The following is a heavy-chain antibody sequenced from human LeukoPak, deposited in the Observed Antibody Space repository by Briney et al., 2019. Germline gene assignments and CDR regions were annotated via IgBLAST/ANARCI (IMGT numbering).Heavy chain of an antibody. D-gene: IGHD3-22*01. Sequence: PGGSLRLSCAASGFTFSSYWMSWVRQAPGKGLEWVANIKQDGSEKYYVDSVNGRFTISRDNAKNSVYLQMNSLRAEDTAVYYCARVRPYYYDSSGYYVWGQGTLVTVSS. CDR1: GFTFSSYW. CDR3: ARVRPYYYDSSGYYV. CDR2: IKQDGSEK. J-gene: IGHJ4*02. V-gene: IGHV3-7*01.